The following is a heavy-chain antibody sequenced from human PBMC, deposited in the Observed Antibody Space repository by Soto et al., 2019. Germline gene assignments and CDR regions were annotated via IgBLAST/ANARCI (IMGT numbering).Heavy chain of an antibody. CDR1: GFTFSDYY. J-gene: IGHJ4*02. CDR2: ITDTGGDT. CDR3: ARGSEESYPGSRIFDL. Sequence: QVQLVESGGGLVKPGGSLRLSCAASGFTFSDYYMSWIRQAPGKGLEWVSTITDTGGDTKYADSVRGRFTISRDNSKNTLYLLMSRLRAEDSALYFCARGSEESYPGSRIFDLWGRGTLVTVSS. V-gene: IGHV3-11*05. D-gene: IGHD3-10*01.